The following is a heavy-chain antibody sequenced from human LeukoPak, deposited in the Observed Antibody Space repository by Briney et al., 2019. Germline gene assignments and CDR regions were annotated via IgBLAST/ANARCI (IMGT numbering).Heavy chain of an antibody. CDR3: ASIRDATSAGSDAFDV. Sequence: SVTVSCTASGDTFSYYNINWVRQAPGQGLEWMGEISPIFNTPNYAQKFQGRVTFSADDSTSTAYMELSSLRSEDTAVYSCASIRDATSAGSDAFDVWGQGTMVTVSS. V-gene: IGHV1-69*13. J-gene: IGHJ3*01. CDR2: ISPIFNTP. CDR1: GDTFSYYN. D-gene: IGHD2-15*01.